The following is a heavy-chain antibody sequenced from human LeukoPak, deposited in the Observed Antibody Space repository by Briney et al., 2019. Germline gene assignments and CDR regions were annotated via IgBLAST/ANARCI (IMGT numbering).Heavy chain of an antibody. CDR1: GFTFSGYA. Sequence: PGGSLRLSCAASGFTFSGYAMHWVRQAPGKGLEWVAVISYDGSNKYYADSVKGRFTISRDNSKNTLYLQMNSLRAEDTAVYYCARDLGYSGYADYYYYMDVWGKGTTVTVSS. V-gene: IGHV3-30*04. J-gene: IGHJ6*03. CDR3: ARDLGYSGYADYYYYMDV. D-gene: IGHD5-12*01. CDR2: ISYDGSNK.